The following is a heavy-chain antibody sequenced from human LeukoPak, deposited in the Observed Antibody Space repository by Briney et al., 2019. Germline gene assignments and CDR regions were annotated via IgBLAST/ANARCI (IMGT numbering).Heavy chain of an antibody. Sequence: SETLSLTCAVSGASVSGSNYYWGWIRQPPGKGLEWIGNIYSSGSTYYNAPLQSRVTISIDTSKNQFSLRLNSVTAADTAMYYCAKHYMGSSYNHGLDCWGQGTLVTVSS. D-gene: IGHD3-10*01. J-gene: IGHJ4*02. V-gene: IGHV4-39*01. CDR3: AKHYMGSSYNHGLDC. CDR1: GASVSGSNYY. CDR2: IYSSGST.